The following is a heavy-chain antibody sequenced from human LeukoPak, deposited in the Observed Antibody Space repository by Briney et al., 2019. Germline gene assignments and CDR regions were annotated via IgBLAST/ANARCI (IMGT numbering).Heavy chain of an antibody. CDR2: INHSGNT. CDR3: ARDVSSPSSWWFDP. V-gene: IGHV4-34*01. Sequence: SETLSLTCAVHGGSISGYYWNWIRQPPGKRLEWIGEINHSGNTNYNPSLKRRLTISVDTSQNQFSLRLNSVTAADTAVYYCARDVSSPSSWWFDPWGQGTLVIVSS. CDR1: GGSISGYY. J-gene: IGHJ5*02. D-gene: IGHD2-2*01.